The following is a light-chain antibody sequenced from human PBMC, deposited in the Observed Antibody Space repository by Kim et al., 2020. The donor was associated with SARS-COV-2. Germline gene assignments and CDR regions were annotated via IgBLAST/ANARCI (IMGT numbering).Light chain of an antibody. J-gene: IGKJ4*01. CDR3: QQYYSTPLT. V-gene: IGKV4-1*01. CDR2: WAS. CDR1: QSVLHSSDNKNY. Sequence: KATINCKSSQSVLHSSDNKNYLAWYQQKPGQPPKLLIYWASTRESGVPDRFSGSGSGTDFTLTISSLQAEDVAVYYCQQYYSTPLTFGGGTKLEI.